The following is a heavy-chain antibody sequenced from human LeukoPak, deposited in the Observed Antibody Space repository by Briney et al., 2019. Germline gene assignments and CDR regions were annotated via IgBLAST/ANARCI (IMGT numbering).Heavy chain of an antibody. D-gene: IGHD3-22*01. CDR3: ARLLDNDSSGYPDTFDM. Sequence: SETLSLTCTVSGGSMCSHYWSWIPPPPGKGLECSGFIYYSGTTKYSPSLQSRVTMLLDTPKNQFSLKLTSVTAADTALYYCARLLDNDSSGYPDTFDMWGQGTMVTVSS. V-gene: IGHV4-59*11. CDR1: GGSMCSHY. CDR2: IYYSGTT. J-gene: IGHJ3*02.